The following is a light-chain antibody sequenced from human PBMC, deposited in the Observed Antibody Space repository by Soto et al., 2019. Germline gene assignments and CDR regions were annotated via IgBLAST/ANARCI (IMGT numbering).Light chain of an antibody. V-gene: IGLV2-8*01. CDR2: EVN. CDR3: SSYAGNNNFEV. CDR1: SSDVGGYDY. J-gene: IGLJ1*01. Sequence: QSALTQPPSASGSPGQSVTISSTGTSSDVGGYDYVSWYQHHPGKAPKLMIFEVNKRPSGVPDRFSGSKSGNTASLTVSGLLAEDEADYYCSSYAGNNNFEVFGTGTKLTVL.